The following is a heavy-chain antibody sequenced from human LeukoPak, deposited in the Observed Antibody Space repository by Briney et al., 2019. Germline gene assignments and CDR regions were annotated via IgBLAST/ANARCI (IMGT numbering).Heavy chain of an antibody. CDR1: GFTFSSYS. V-gene: IGHV3-21*04. Sequence: GGSLRLSCAASGFTFSSYSMNWVRQAPGKGLEWVSSISSSSYIYYADSVKGRFTISRDNSKNTLYLQMNSLRAEDTAVYYCARDGDYDFWSGYLKPQETYYYYGMDVWGQGTTVTVSS. CDR3: ARDGDYDFWSGYLKPQETYYYYGMDV. J-gene: IGHJ6*02. D-gene: IGHD3-3*01. CDR2: ISSSSYI.